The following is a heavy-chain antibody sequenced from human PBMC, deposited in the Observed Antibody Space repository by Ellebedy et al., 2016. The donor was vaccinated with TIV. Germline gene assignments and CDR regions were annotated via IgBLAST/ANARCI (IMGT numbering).Heavy chain of an antibody. CDR1: GFTFSSYG. D-gene: IGHD2-2*01. CDR2: IWYDGSNK. V-gene: IGHV3-33*01. J-gene: IGHJ4*02. CDR3: ARDRYHERLGVMMYYFDY. Sequence: PGGSLRLSCAASGFTFSSYGMHWVRQAPGKGLEWVAVIWYDGSNKYYADSVKGRFTISRDNSKNTVYLQMKSLRAEDTAVYYCARDRYHERLGVMMYYFDYWGQGTLVTVSS.